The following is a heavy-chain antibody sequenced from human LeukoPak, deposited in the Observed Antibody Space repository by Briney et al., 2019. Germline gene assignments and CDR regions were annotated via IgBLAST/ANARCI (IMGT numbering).Heavy chain of an antibody. D-gene: IGHD2-2*01. Sequence: GESLKISCKGSGYTFSSYWIAWVRQMRGKGLEWMGIIYPGDSDTRYSPSFEGQVTISADKTISTAYLQWNSLKASDTATYYCARYSPDVVVAPSAQFDYWGQGTLVTVSS. CDR2: IYPGDSDT. V-gene: IGHV5-51*01. CDR3: ARYSPDVVVAPSAQFDY. J-gene: IGHJ4*02. CDR1: GYTFSSYW.